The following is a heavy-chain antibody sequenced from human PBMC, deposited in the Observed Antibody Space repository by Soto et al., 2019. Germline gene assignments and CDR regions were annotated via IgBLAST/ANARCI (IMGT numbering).Heavy chain of an antibody. CDR2: IYYSGST. CDR1: GGSISSYY. V-gene: IGHV4-59*01. J-gene: IGHJ5*02. Sequence: SETLSLTCTVSGGSISSYYWSWIRQPPGKGLEWIGYIYYSGSTNYNPSLKSRVTISVDTSKNQFFLKLSSVTAADTAVYYCARDPRGRYCSGGSCYERWFDPWGQGTLVTVSS. D-gene: IGHD2-15*01. CDR3: ARDPRGRYCSGGSCYERWFDP.